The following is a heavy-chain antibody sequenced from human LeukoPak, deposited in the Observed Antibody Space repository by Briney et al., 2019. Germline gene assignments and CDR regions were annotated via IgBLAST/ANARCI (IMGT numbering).Heavy chain of an antibody. CDR3: GREFGMVRGVYMDV. D-gene: IGHD3-10*01. Sequence: GGSLRLSCAASGFTFSGYGMHWVRQAPGKGLVWVSRISDHGTTTSYADSVKGRFTISRDNAKNTLYLQLNTLRAEDTAVYYCGREFGMVRGVYMDVWGKGTPVIVSS. V-gene: IGHV3-74*01. J-gene: IGHJ6*04. CDR1: GFTFSGYG. CDR2: ISDHGTTT.